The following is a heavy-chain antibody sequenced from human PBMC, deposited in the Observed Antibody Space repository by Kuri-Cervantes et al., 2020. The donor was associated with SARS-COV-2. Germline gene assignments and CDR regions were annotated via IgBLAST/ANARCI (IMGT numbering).Heavy chain of an antibody. CDR2: IRYDGSNK. CDR3: AKVGQQLVPDWFDP. Sequence: GESLKISCAASGFTFSSYAMSWVRQAPGKGLEWVAFIRYDGSNKYYADSVKGRFTISRDNSKNTLYLQMNSLRAEDTAVYYCAKVGQQLVPDWFDPWGQGTLVTVSS. V-gene: IGHV3-30*02. CDR1: GFTFSSYA. J-gene: IGHJ5*02. D-gene: IGHD6-13*01.